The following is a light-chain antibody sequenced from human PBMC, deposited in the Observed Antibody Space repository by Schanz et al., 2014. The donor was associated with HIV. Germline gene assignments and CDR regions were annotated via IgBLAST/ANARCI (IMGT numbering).Light chain of an antibody. V-gene: IGKV3D-15*01. Sequence: EIVMTQSPASLSVSLGEGATLSCRASQSVTSNLAWYQQRPGQAPRLLIYRASTRAAGIPDRFSGTGSGTDFTLTISSLEPEDFAVYYCQYFGNSGGTFGGGTKVEIK. CDR3: QYFGNSGGT. J-gene: IGKJ4*01. CDR1: QSVTSN. CDR2: RAS.